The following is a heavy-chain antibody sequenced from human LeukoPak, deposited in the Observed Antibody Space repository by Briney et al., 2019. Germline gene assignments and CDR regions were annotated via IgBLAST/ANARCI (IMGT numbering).Heavy chain of an antibody. CDR1: GYTFTGYY. D-gene: IGHD3-3*01. V-gene: IGHV1-2*02. CDR3: ARDGRFLEWLEEVVRGYYMDV. CDR2: INPNSGGT. Sequence: ASVKVSCKASGYTFTGYYMHWVRQAPGQGLEWMGWINPNSGGTNYAQKFQGRVTMTRDTSTSTVYMELSSLRSEDTAVYYCARDGRFLEWLEEVVRGYYMDVWGKGTTVTVSS. J-gene: IGHJ6*03.